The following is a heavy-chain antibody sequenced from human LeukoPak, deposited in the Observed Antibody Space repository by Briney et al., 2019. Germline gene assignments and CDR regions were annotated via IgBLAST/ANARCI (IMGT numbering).Heavy chain of an antibody. CDR3: ASFKGGFGELLAYFDY. Sequence: GGSLRLSCAASGIIFSTYEMNWVRQAPGEGLEWISYISSSGSTIYYADSVKGRFTISRDNAKNSLYLQMNSLRAEDTAVYYCASFKGGFGELLAYFDYWGQGTLVTVSS. V-gene: IGHV3-48*03. J-gene: IGHJ4*02. CDR2: ISSSGSTI. D-gene: IGHD3-10*01. CDR1: GIIFSTYE.